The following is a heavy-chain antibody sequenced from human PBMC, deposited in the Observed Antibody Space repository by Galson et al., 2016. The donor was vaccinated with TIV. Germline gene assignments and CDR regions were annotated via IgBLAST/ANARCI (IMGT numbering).Heavy chain of an antibody. Sequence: SVKVSCKASGYTFSNFAITWVRQAPGQGLEWMGYMSAYSGASNYAQEFQGRVTITTDPSTSTAYMELRTLRFDDTAVYYCARYSSTSSRRFDYWGQGTLVTVSS. V-gene: IGHV1-18*01. D-gene: IGHD6-6*01. J-gene: IGHJ4*02. CDR3: ARYSSTSSRRFDY. CDR2: MSAYSGAS. CDR1: GYTFSNFA.